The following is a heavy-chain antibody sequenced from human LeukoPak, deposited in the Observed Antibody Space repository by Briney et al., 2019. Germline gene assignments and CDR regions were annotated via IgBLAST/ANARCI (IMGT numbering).Heavy chain of an antibody. Sequence: GGSLRLSCAASGFTFSSYAMHWVRQAPGKGLEWVAVISYDGSNKYYADSVKGRLNISRDNSKNTLYLQMNSLRAEDTAVYYCARVWWYSSSWYGAFDIWGQGTMVTVSS. J-gene: IGHJ3*02. D-gene: IGHD6-13*01. CDR2: ISYDGSNK. CDR1: GFTFSSYA. V-gene: IGHV3-30-3*01. CDR3: ARVWWYSSSWYGAFDI.